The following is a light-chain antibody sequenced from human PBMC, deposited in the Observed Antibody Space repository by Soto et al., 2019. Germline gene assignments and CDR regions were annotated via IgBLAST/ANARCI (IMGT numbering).Light chain of an antibody. J-gene: IGLJ1*01. Sequence: QSVLTQPPSASGTPGQRVTISCSGSSSNIGSGVVNWYQQLPGTAPKLLIYSNTQRASGVPDRFSGSKSGTSASLAISGLKYEDEADYYCAAWDDSLNGPVFGTGTQLTVL. CDR1: SSNIGSGV. CDR3: AAWDDSLNGPV. CDR2: SNT. V-gene: IGLV1-44*01.